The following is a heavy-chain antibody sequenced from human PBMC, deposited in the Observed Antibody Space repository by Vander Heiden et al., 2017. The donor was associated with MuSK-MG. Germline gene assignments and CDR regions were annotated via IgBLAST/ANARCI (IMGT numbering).Heavy chain of an antibody. CDR3: ARSGTGDLYYYGMDV. V-gene: IGHV3-30*04. D-gene: IGHD7-27*01. Sequence: QVQLVESGGGVVQPGRSLRLSCAASGFTFSSYAMHWVRQAPGKGLEWEAVISYDGSNKYYADSVKGRFTISRDNSKNTLYLQMNSLRAEDTAVYYCARSGTGDLYYYGMDVWGQGTTVTVSS. CDR1: GFTFSSYA. CDR2: ISYDGSNK. J-gene: IGHJ6*02.